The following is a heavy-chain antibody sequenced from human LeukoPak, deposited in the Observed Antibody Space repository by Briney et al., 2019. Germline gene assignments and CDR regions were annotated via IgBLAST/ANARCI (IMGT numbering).Heavy chain of an antibody. CDR1: GFTFSSYN. J-gene: IGHJ4*02. Sequence: PGGSLRLSCAASGFTFSSYNMNWVRQAPGKGLQWDSYITSRSNTIYYADSVNGRFTISRDNAKNSLFLQMHSPRAEDTAVYYCARRKDWCTSSSCHFDSWGQGTLVTVSS. V-gene: IGHV3-48*01. CDR2: ITSRSNTI. CDR3: ARRKDWCTSSSCHFDS. D-gene: IGHD2-2*01.